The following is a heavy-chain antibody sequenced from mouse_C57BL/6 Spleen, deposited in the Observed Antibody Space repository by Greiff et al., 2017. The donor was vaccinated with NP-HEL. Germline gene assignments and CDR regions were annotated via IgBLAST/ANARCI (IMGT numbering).Heavy chain of an antibody. V-gene: IGHV1-81*01. CDR1: GYTFTSYG. J-gene: IGHJ2*01. D-gene: IGHD2-3*01. Sequence: QVQLKQSGAELARPGASVKLSCKASGYTFTSYGISWVKQRTGQGLEWIGEIYPRSGNTYYNEKFKGKATLTADKSSSTAYMELRSLTSEDSAVYFCASYDALRYFDYWGQGTTLTVSS. CDR3: ASYDALRYFDY. CDR2: IYPRSGNT.